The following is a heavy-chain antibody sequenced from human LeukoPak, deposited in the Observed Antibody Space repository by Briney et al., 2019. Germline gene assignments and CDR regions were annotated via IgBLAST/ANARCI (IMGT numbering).Heavy chain of an antibody. CDR2: ISGGGGST. Sequence: GGSLRLSCAASGFTFSSYAMSWVRQAPGKGLEWVSAISGGGGSTYYADSVKGRFTISRDNSKNTLYLQMNSLRAEDTAVYYCAKRPAAGPNSGYWGQGTLVTVSS. J-gene: IGHJ4*02. CDR3: AKRPAAGPNSGY. D-gene: IGHD6-13*01. V-gene: IGHV3-23*01. CDR1: GFTFSSYA.